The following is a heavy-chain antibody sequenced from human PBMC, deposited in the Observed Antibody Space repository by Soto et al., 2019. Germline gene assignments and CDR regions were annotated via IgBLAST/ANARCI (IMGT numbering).Heavy chain of an antibody. CDR3: ARGYYDSSGSDYYYYYGMDV. D-gene: IGHD3-22*01. CDR2: IIPIFGTA. V-gene: IGHV1-69*01. J-gene: IGHJ6*02. CDR1: GGTFSSYA. Sequence: QVQLVQSGAEVKKPGSSVKVSCKASGGTFSSYAISWVRQATGQGLEWMGGIIPIFGTANYAQKFQGRVTITADESTRTAYMELSSLRSEDSAVYYCARGYYDSSGSDYYYYYGMDVWGQGTTVTVSS.